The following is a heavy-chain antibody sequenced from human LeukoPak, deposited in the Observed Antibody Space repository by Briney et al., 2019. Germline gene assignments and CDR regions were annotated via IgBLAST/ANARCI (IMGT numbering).Heavy chain of an antibody. CDR2: IIPIFGTA. D-gene: IGHD3-10*01. V-gene: IGHV1-69*13. CDR1: GGTFSSYA. CDR3: ARGGPYYYGSGSLYYFDY. J-gene: IGHJ4*02. Sequence: SVKVSCKASGGTFSSYAISWARQAPGQGLEWMGGIIPIFGTANYAQKFQGRVTITADESTSTAYMELSSLRSEDTAVYYCARGGPYYYGSGSLYYFDYWGQGTLVTVSS.